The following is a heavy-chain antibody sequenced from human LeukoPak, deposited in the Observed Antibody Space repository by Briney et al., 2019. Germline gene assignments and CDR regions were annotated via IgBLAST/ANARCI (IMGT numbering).Heavy chain of an antibody. CDR1: GGSISSGSYY. CDR3: ASGRVVPAATFGTYYYYMDV. V-gene: IGHV4-61*02. J-gene: IGHJ6*03. D-gene: IGHD2-2*01. CDR2: IYTSGST. Sequence: MPSETLSLTCTVSGGSISSGSYYWSWIRQPAGKGLEWIGRIYTSGSTNYNPSLKSRVTISVDTSKNQFSLKPSSVTAADTAVYYCASGRVVPAATFGTYYYYMDVWGKGTTVTVSS.